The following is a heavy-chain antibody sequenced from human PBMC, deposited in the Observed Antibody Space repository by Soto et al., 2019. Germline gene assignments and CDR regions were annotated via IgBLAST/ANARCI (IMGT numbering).Heavy chain of an antibody. CDR1: GFTFSSYS. CDR3: ATLWRYSYGGYAFDI. D-gene: IGHD5-18*01. CDR2: ISSSSSTI. V-gene: IGHV3-48*02. Sequence: EVQLVESGGGLVQPGGSLRLSCAASGFTFSSYSMNWVRQAPGKGLEWVSYISSSSSTIYYADSVKGRFTISRDNAKNSLYLQMNSLRDEDTAVYYCATLWRYSYGGYAFDIWGQGTMVTVSS. J-gene: IGHJ3*02.